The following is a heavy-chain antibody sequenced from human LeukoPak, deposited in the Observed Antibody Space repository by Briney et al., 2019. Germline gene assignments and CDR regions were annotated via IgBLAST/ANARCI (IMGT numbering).Heavy chain of an antibody. CDR2: SSSSSSYT. D-gene: IGHD3-22*01. CDR3: ARRPGDSSGYYYALDY. CDR1: GFTFSDYY. J-gene: IGHJ4*02. Sequence: GGSLRLSCAASGFTFSDYYMSWIRQAPGKGLEWVSYSSSSSSYTNYADSVKGRFTISRDNAKNSLYLQMNSLRAEDTAVYYCARRPGDSSGYYYALDYWGQGTLVTVSS. V-gene: IGHV3-11*03.